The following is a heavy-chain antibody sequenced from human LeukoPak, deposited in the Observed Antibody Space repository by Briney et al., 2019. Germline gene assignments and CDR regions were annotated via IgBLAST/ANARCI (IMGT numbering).Heavy chain of an antibody. CDR2: LWYDGSNK. Sequence: GSLRLSGAASGFTSSSYGMHWVRQAPGKGLEWVAVLWYDGSNKYYADSVKGRFTISRDNSKNTLYLQMNSLRAEDTAVYYCARGAAAGLSFGYMDVWGKGTTVTVSS. CDR1: GFTSSSYG. V-gene: IGHV3-33*01. D-gene: IGHD6-13*01. J-gene: IGHJ6*03. CDR3: ARGAAAGLSFGYMDV.